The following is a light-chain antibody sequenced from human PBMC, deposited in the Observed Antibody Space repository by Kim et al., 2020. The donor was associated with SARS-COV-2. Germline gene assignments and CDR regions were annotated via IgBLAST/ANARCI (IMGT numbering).Light chain of an antibody. CDR3: QQYNSYPWT. CDR1: QRISSR. CDR2: KAS. V-gene: IGKV1-5*03. J-gene: IGKJ1*01. Sequence: ASVGDRVTITCRTSQRISSRLAWYQQKPRKAPKRLIYKASSLESGVPSRFSGSGSGTEFTLTISSLQPDDFATYYCQQYNSYPWTFGQGTKVDIK.